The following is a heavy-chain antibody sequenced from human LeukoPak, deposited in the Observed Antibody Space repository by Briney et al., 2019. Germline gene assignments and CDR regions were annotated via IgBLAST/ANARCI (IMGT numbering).Heavy chain of an antibody. V-gene: IGHV3-11*01. CDR3: ARGDWYSFDY. CDR1: GFSFSEYY. J-gene: IGHJ4*02. CDR2: ISSSGSSI. D-gene: IGHD3-9*01. Sequence: GGSLRLSCAASGFSFSEYYMNWIRQAPGKGLEWVSYISSSGSSIHYADSVKGRFTISRDNAKNSLYPQMNSLRVEDTAVYYCARGDWYSFDYWGQGALVTVSS.